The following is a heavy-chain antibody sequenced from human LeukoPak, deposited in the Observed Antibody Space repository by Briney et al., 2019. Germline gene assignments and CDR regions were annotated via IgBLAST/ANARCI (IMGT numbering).Heavy chain of an antibody. Sequence: GGSLRLSCAPSGFTFTNNWMHWVRQAPGKGLVWVSRINSDGSSTSYADSVKGRFTISRDNAKNTLYLQMNSLRAEDTAVYYCVRNYNYYFDYWGQGTLVTVSS. CDR1: GFTFTNNW. J-gene: IGHJ4*02. CDR2: INSDGSST. CDR3: VRNYNYYFDY. V-gene: IGHV3-74*01. D-gene: IGHD1-1*01.